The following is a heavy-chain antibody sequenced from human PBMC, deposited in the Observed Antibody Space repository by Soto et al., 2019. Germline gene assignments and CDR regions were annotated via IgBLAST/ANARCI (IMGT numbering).Heavy chain of an antibody. V-gene: IGHV4-59*01. D-gene: IGHD6-19*01. J-gene: IGHJ5*02. CDR2: IYYSGST. CDR1: GGSISSYY. CDR3: ARVQGIAVAGTPWFDP. Sequence: SETLSLTCTVSGGSISSYYWSWIRQPPGKGLEWIGYIYYSGSTNYNPSLKSRVTISVDTSKNQFSLKLSSVTAADTAVYYCARVQGIAVAGTPWFDPWGQGTLVTVSS.